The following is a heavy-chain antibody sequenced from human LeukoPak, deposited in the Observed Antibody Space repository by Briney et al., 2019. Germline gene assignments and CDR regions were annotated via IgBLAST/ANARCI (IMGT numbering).Heavy chain of an antibody. V-gene: IGHV1-18*01. J-gene: IGHJ4*02. CDR3: ARDRAAAGTGVFDY. D-gene: IGHD6-13*01. CDR2: ISAYNGNT. Sequence: ASVKVSCKASGYTFTSYGISWVRQAPGQGLEWMGWISAYNGNTNYAQKLQGRVTMTTDTSTSTAYMELRSLRSEDTAVYYCARDRAAAGTGVFDYWGQGTLVTVSS. CDR1: GYTFTSYG.